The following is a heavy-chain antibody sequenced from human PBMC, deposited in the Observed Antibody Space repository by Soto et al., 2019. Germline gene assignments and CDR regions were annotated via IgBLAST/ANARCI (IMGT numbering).Heavy chain of an antibody. CDR1: GYPFTSYA. J-gene: IGHJ5*02. CDR3: ARVGQLVRQLLDP. D-gene: IGHD6-6*01. V-gene: IGHV1-3*01. CDR2: INAGNGNT. Sequence: ASSVKVSCKASGYPFTSYAMHWVRQAPGQRLEWMGWINAGNGNTKYSQKFQGRVTITRDTSASTAYMELSSLRSEDTAVYYCARVGQLVRQLLDPWGQGTLVTFPQ.